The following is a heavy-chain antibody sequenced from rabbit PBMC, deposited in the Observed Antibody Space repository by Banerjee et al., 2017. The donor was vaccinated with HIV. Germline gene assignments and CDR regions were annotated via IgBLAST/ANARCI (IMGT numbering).Heavy chain of an antibody. D-gene: IGHD4-1*01. Sequence: QEQLEESGGDLVKPEGSLTLTCTASGFSFSNKYVMCWVRQAPGKGLEWIACIVTGGSGSTYYASWAKGRFTISKTSSTTVTLQMTSLTAADTATYLCARDLAGVIGWNFGLWGPGTLVTVS. CDR1: GFSFSNKYV. CDR2: IVTGGSGST. V-gene: IGHV1S45*01. CDR3: ARDLAGVIGWNFGL. J-gene: IGHJ4*01.